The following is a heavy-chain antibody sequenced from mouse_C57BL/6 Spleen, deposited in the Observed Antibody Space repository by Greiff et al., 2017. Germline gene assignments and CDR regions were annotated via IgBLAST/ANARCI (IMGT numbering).Heavy chain of an antibody. Sequence: DVMLVESGGGLVKPGGSLKLSCAASGFTFSSYAMSWVRQTPEKRLEWVATISDGGSYTYYPDNVKGRFTISRDNAKNNLYLQMSHLKSEDTAMXYFAREGYYGSSSGAMDYWGQGTSVTVSS. D-gene: IGHD1-1*01. CDR3: AREGYYGSSSGAMDY. V-gene: IGHV5-4*01. CDR1: GFTFSSYA. J-gene: IGHJ4*01. CDR2: ISDGGSYT.